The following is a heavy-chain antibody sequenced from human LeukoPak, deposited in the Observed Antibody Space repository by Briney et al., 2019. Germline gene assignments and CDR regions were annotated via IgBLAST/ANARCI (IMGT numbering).Heavy chain of an antibody. CDR2: INPNSGGT. CDR3: ARAGHYYGSGSGGFDY. Sequence: ASVNVSCKSSGYTFTGYYMHWVRQAPGQGLEWMGWINPNSGGTNYAQKFQGRVTMTRDTSITTAYMELSRLRSDDTAVYYCARAGHYYGSGSGGFDYWGQGTLVTVSS. J-gene: IGHJ4*02. CDR1: GYTFTGYY. D-gene: IGHD3-10*01. V-gene: IGHV1-2*02.